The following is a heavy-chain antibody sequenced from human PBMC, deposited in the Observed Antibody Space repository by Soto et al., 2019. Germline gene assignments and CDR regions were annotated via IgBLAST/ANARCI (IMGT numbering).Heavy chain of an antibody. D-gene: IGHD1-26*01. V-gene: IGHV3-21*01. Sequence: GGSLRLSCAASGFTFSSYSMNWVRQAPGKGLEWVSSISSSSSYIYYADSVKGRFTISRDNAKNSLYLQMNSLRAEDTAVYYCARDPTPGRPNDYWGQGTLVTVSS. CDR2: ISSSSSYI. CDR1: GFTFSSYS. CDR3: ARDPTPGRPNDY. J-gene: IGHJ4*02.